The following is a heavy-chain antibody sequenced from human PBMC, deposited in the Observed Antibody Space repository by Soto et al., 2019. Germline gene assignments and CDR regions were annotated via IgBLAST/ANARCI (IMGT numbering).Heavy chain of an antibody. CDR2: ISGSGGST. D-gene: IGHD6-13*01. V-gene: IGHV3-23*01. CDR1: GFTFSSYA. J-gene: IGHJ4*02. Sequence: GRSLRVSCAASGFTFSSYAMSWVRQAPGKGLEWVSAISGSGGSTYYADSVKGRFTISRDNSKNTLYLQMNSLRAEDTAVYYCARDIAAAGTGPFDYWGQGTLVTVSS. CDR3: ARDIAAAGTGPFDY.